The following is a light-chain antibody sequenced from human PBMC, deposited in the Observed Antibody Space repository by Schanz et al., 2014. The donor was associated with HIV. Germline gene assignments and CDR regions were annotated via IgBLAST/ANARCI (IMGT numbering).Light chain of an antibody. CDR3: QQYSSYPYT. V-gene: IGKV1D-16*01. CDR1: QNINNW. CDR2: GAS. J-gene: IGKJ2*01. Sequence: DIQMTQSPSSVSASVGDRVTITCRASQNINNWLGWYQQKPGKAPKLLIFGASSLQSGVPSRFSGRKSGTEFTLTISSLQPDDFAIYYCQQYSSYPYTFGQGTKLDIQ.